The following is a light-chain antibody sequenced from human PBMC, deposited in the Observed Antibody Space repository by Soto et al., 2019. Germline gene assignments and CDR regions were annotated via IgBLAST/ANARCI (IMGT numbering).Light chain of an antibody. CDR3: VAWDDSLNGYV. CDR2: SNN. Sequence: QSVLTQPPSASGTPGQRVTISCSGSSSNIGSNTVNWYQQLPGTAPKLLIYSNNQRPSGVPDRFSGSKSGTSASLAISGLQSEDEADYYCVAWDDSLNGYVFASGTKVTVL. CDR1: SSNIGSNT. V-gene: IGLV1-44*01. J-gene: IGLJ1*01.